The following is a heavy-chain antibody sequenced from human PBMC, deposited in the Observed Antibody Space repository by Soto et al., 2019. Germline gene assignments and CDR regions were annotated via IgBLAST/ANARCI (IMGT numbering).Heavy chain of an antibody. CDR3: ARDLDTATYFDY. D-gene: IGHD5-18*01. CDR1: GGSISSGNYC. V-gene: IGHV4-30-4*01. CDR2: IHYRGSS. J-gene: IGHJ4*01. Sequence: SETLSLTCSVSGGSISSGNYCWSWIRQPPGKGLEWIGFIHYRGSSYYNPSLKSRVTISVDTSKNQFSLKLDSVTAADTAVYYCARDLDTATYFDYWGHGTLVTVSS.